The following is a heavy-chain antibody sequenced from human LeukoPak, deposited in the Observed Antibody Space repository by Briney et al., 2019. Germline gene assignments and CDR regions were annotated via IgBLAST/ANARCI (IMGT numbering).Heavy chain of an antibody. V-gene: IGHV3-23*01. CDR1: GFTFSSYA. D-gene: IGHD1-26*01. CDR2: ISGSGGST. CDR3: AKDRRSGSYFDY. Sequence: GGFLRLSCAASGFTFSSYAMSWVRQAPGKGLEWVSAISGSGGSTYYADSVKGRFTISRDNSKNTLYLQMNSLRAEDTAVYYCAKDRRSGSYFDYWGQGTLVTVSS. J-gene: IGHJ4*02.